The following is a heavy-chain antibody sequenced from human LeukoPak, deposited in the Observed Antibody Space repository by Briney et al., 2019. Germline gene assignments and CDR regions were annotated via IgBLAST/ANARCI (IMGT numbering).Heavy chain of an antibody. V-gene: IGHV3-23*01. J-gene: IGHJ6*02. CDR3: AKNLYCGGGSCYPSALGMDV. Sequence: GGSLRLSCAASGFTFSSYAMSWVRQAPGKGLEWVSSISGSGNRTYYADSVKGRFTISRDNSKNTLFLQMDSLRAEDTAVYYCAKNLYCGGGSCYPSALGMDVWGQGTTVTVSS. CDR2: ISGSGNRT. D-gene: IGHD2-15*01. CDR1: GFTFSSYA.